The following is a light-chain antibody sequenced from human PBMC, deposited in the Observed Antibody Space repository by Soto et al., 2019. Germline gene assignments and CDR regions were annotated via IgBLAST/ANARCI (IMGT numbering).Light chain of an antibody. V-gene: IGLV2-8*01. Sequence: QSVLTQSPSASGPPGQSVTISCTGTSSDIGGYNSVSWYQQHPGKAPNVMIYVVSKLSAGVPDRFSGSKSGNPASLTVSALQAEDEADYYCSSYTDRNNLVFGTGTKV. CDR3: SSYTDRNNLV. J-gene: IGLJ1*01. CDR1: SSDIGGYNS. CDR2: VVS.